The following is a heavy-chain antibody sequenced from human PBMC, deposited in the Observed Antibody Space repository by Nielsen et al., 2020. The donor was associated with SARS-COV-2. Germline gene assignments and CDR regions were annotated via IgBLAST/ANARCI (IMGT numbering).Heavy chain of an antibody. D-gene: IGHD3-22*01. CDR2: IWYDGSNK. Sequence: GESLKISCAASGFTFSSYGMHWVRQAPGKGLEWVAVIWYDGSNKYYADSVKGRFTISRDNSKNTLYLQMNSLRAEDTAVYYCAREWDDYDSSAYDYWGQGTLVTVSS. J-gene: IGHJ4*02. CDR1: GFTFSSYG. CDR3: AREWDDYDSSAYDY. V-gene: IGHV3-33*01.